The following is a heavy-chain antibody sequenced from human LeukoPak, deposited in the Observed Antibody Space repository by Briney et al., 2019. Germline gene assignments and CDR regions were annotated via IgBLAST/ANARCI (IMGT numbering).Heavy chain of an antibody. CDR2: SNPNNGDT. D-gene: IGHD2-2*02. J-gene: IGHJ4*01. CDR1: GYTFTTYY. Sequence: ASVKVSCKASGYTFTTYYLHWVRQAPGQGHEWMRWSNPNNGDTDYAQKFQGRVTMTRNTSITTGYVELTSLRSDDTAVYYCARSSYTGTWAGTYWGQGTLVIVSS. V-gene: IGHV1-2*02. CDR3: ARSSYTGTWAGTY.